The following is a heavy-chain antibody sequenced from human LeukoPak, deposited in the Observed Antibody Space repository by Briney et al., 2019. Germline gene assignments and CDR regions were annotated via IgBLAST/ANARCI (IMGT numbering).Heavy chain of an antibody. CDR3: ARQKWDRLTYYYYGMDV. CDR1: GGSINNYY. CDR2: IYYRGST. Sequence: SETLSLTCTVSGGSINNYYWNWIRQSPGKGLEWIGNIYYRGSTNYRPSLRSRVSESVDTSRNQFSLKVTSVTAADTAVYYGARQKWDRLTYYYYGMDVWGQGTTVTVSS. D-gene: IGHD1-26*01. V-gene: IGHV4-59*08. J-gene: IGHJ6*02.